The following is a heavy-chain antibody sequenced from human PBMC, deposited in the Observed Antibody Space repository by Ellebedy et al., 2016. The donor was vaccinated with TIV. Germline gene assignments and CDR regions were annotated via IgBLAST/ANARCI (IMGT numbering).Heavy chain of an antibody. CDR2: IYSGGST. D-gene: IGHD4-17*01. V-gene: IGHV3-53*01. J-gene: IGHJ4*02. CDR1: GFTVSSNY. CDR3: ARDMSYGDYDY. Sequence: GESLKISCAASGFTVSSNYMSWVRQAPGKGLEWVSVIYSGGSTYYADSLKGRFTISRDNSKNTLYLQMKSLRAEDTAVYYCARDMSYGDYDYWGQGTLVTVSS.